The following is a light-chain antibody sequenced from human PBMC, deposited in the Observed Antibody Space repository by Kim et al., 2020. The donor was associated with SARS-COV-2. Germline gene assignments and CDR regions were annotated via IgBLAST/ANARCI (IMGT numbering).Light chain of an antibody. CDR2: EVT. Sequence: QSALTQPASVSGSPGQSITISCTGTRSDVGAYNSVSWYQHHPGKAPKLMIYEVTNRPSGVSNRFSGSKSDNTASLTISGLQADDEAYYYCSSYTSSRTLDVVFGGGTQLTVL. CDR3: SSYTSSRTLDVV. V-gene: IGLV2-14*01. J-gene: IGLJ2*01. CDR1: RSDVGAYNS.